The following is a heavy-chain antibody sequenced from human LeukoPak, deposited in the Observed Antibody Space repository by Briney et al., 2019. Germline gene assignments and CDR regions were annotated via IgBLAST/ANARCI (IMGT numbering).Heavy chain of an antibody. V-gene: IGHV3-48*01. D-gene: IGHD3-10*01. CDR1: GFTFSSYS. CDR2: ISSASNTI. CDR3: ARDGWFGDYNWFDP. J-gene: IGHJ5*02. Sequence: PGGSLRLSCAASGFTFSSYSMNWVRQAPGKGLEWVSYISSASNTIYYADSVKGRFTTSRDNAKNSLYLQMNSLRAEDTAMYYCARDGWFGDYNWFDPWGQGTLVTVSS.